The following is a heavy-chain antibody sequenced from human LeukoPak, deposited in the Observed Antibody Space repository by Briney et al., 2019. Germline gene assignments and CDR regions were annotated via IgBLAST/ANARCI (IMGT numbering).Heavy chain of an antibody. D-gene: IGHD6-13*01. V-gene: IGHV3-30*18. Sequence: GGSLRLSCAASGFTFSSYGMHWVRQAPGKGLEWVAVISYDGSNKYYADSVKGRFTISRDNSKNTLYPQMNSLRAEDTAVYYCAKDWDSSSWYAPGYWGQGTLVTVSS. CDR2: ISYDGSNK. CDR1: GFTFSSYG. J-gene: IGHJ4*02. CDR3: AKDWDSSSWYAPGY.